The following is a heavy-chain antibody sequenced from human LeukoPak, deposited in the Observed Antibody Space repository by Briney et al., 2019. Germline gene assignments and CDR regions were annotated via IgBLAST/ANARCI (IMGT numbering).Heavy chain of an antibody. V-gene: IGHV3-66*01. CDR3: AKSHCGRFSCSRADF. Sequence: GGSLRLSCAASGFTVSSSYMSWVRQAPGKGLECVSVIYSGDGTYYADSVKGRFTISRDNSKNTLYLQMNSLRDDDTAVYYCAKSHCGRFSCSRADFWGQGTLVTVSS. CDR2: IYSGDGT. CDR1: GFTVSSSY. J-gene: IGHJ4*02. D-gene: IGHD2-2*01.